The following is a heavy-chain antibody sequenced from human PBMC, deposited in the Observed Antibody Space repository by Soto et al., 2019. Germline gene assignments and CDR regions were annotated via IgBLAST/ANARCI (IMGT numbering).Heavy chain of an antibody. J-gene: IGHJ5*02. CDR3: ARYYDFWSGYNSRWFDP. CDR2: ISAYNGNT. Sequence: ASVKVSCKASGYTFTSYGISWVRQAPGQGLEWMGWISAYNGNTNYAQKLQGRVTMTTDTSTSTAYMELRSLRADDTAVCYCARYYDFWSGYNSRWFDPWGQGTLVTVSS. CDR1: GYTFTSYG. V-gene: IGHV1-18*04. D-gene: IGHD3-3*01.